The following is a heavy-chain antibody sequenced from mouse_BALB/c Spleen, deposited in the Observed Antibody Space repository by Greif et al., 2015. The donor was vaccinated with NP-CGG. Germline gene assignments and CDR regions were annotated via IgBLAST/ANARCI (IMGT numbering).Heavy chain of an antibody. Sequence: EVQGVESGGGLVQPGGSRKLSCAASGFTFSSFGMHWVRQAPEKGLEWVAYISSGSSTIYYADTVKGRFTISRDNPKNTLFLQMTSLRSEDTAMYYCARYYGSSYDYWGQGTTLTVSS. V-gene: IGHV5-17*02. CDR1: GFTFSSFG. CDR2: ISSGSSTI. CDR3: ARYYGSSYDY. J-gene: IGHJ2*01. D-gene: IGHD1-1*01.